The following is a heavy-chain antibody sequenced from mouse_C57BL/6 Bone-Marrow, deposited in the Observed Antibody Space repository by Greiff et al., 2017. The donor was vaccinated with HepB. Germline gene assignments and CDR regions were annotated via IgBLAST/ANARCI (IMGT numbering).Heavy chain of an antibody. CDR2: IYPGSGST. D-gene: IGHD2-12*01. V-gene: IGHV1-55*01. J-gene: IGHJ4*01. CDR3: ASRRRWTGYAMDY. Sequence: QVHVKQSGAELVKPGASVKMSCKASGYTFTSYWITWVKQRPGQGLEWIGDIYPGSGSTNYNEKFKSKATLTVDTSSSTAYMQLSSLTSEDSAVYYCASRRRWTGYAMDYWGQGTSVTVSS. CDR1: GYTFTSYW.